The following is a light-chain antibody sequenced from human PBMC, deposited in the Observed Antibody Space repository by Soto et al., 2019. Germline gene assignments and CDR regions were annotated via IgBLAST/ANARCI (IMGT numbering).Light chain of an antibody. CDR1: QTTNTW. J-gene: IGKJ2*01. V-gene: IGKV1-5*01. CDR3: QQYISYPYT. Sequence: GDRVTITCRASQTTNTWLAWYQQKPGTAPKLLIYDASSLEGGVPSRFSASGSGTEFTLTISSLQPGDLPTYYCQQYISYPYTFGQGTKVGIK. CDR2: DAS.